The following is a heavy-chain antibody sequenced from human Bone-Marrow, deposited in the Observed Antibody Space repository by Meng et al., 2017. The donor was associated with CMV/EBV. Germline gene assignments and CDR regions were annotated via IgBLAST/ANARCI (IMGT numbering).Heavy chain of an antibody. CDR1: GFTVSSNY. J-gene: IGHJ5*02. CDR3: TAPRITIFGVVIDNWFDP. Sequence: GGSLRLSCAASGFTVSSNYMSWVRQAPGKGLEWVSVIYSGGSTYYADSVKGRFTISRDNSKNTLYLQMNSLRAEDTAVYYCTAPRITIFGVVIDNWFDPWGQGTLVTVSS. D-gene: IGHD3-3*01. V-gene: IGHV3-53*01. CDR2: IYSGGST.